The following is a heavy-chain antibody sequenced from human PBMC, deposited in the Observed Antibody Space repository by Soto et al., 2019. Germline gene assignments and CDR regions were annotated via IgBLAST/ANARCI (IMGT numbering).Heavy chain of an antibody. CDR1: WYTFTDVY. J-gene: IGHJ6*04. V-gene: IGHV1-2*02. CDR2: INPNSGGT. Sequence: ASVEVSSKASWYTFTDVYMHWVLQAPGKGLEWMGWINPNSGGTNYAVNIQGRATMTRETSFSTAYMELSRLSSDDTAVYYCARGQPGPSFYGMYGWRRGTTVTVAS. CDR3: ARGQPGPSFYGMYG. D-gene: IGHD3-10*01.